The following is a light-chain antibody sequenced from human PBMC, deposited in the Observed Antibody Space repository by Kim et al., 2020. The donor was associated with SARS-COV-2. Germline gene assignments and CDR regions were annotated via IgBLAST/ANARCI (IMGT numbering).Light chain of an antibody. J-gene: IGLJ3*02. CDR2: GKN. Sequence: SSELTQDPAVSVALGQTVRITCQGDSLRSYYASWYQQKPGQAPVLVIYGKNNRPSGIPDRFSGSSSGNTASLTITGAQAEDEADYYCTSRDNSGNSWVFGGGTQLTVL. CDR1: SLRSYY. CDR3: TSRDNSGNSWV. V-gene: IGLV3-19*01.